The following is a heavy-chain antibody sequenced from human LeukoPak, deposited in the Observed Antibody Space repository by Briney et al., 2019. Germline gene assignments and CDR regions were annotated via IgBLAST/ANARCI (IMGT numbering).Heavy chain of an antibody. CDR2: ISGSGGST. CDR1: GFTFSSYA. Sequence: GGSLRLPCAASGFTFSSYAMSWVRQAPGKGLEWVSAISGSGGSTYYADSVKGRFTISRDNSKNTLYLQMNSLRAEDTAVYYCAKGEGYYGSGSYFWGQGTLVTVSS. J-gene: IGHJ4*02. V-gene: IGHV3-23*01. CDR3: AKGEGYYGSGSYF. D-gene: IGHD3-10*01.